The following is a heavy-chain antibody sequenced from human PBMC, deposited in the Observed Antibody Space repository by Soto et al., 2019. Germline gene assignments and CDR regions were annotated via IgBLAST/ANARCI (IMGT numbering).Heavy chain of an antibody. CDR1: GGSISSSSYY. V-gene: IGHV4-39*01. J-gene: IGHJ4*02. CDR2: IYYSGST. CDR3: ARHLKARGYFDY. Sequence: SQTLSLTCTVSGGSISSSSYYWGWIRQPPGKGLEWIGSIYYSGSTYYNPSLKSRVTISVDTSKNQFSLKLSSVTAADTAVYYCARHLKARGYFDYWGQGTLVTVSS.